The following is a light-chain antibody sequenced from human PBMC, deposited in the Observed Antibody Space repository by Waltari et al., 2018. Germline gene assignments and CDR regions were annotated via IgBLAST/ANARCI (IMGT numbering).Light chain of an antibody. Sequence: QSSLTQPASVSGSPGQSVTIPCTGTSSDVGAYNHVPWYQRHPGKPPKLIIYDVTNRPSGVSDRFSGSKSGNTASLTISGLQAEDEADFYCSSYTSSTTLRVFGGGTKLTVL. V-gene: IGLV2-14*03. CDR3: SSYTSSTTLRV. J-gene: IGLJ3*02. CDR1: SSDVGAYNH. CDR2: DVT.